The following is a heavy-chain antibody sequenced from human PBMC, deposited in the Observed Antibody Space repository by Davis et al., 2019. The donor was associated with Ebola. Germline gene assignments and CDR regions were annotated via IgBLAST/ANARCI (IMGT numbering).Heavy chain of an antibody. CDR3: ARGGSYYNWFDP. CDR1: GFTFSSYG. J-gene: IGHJ5*02. D-gene: IGHD1-26*01. CDR2: IWYDGSNK. Sequence: GGSLRLSCAASGFTFSSYGMHWVRQAPGKGLEWVAVIWYDGSNKYYADSVKGRFTISRDNSKNTLYLQMNSLRAEDTAVYYCARGGSYYNWFDPWGQGTLVTVSS. V-gene: IGHV3-33*01.